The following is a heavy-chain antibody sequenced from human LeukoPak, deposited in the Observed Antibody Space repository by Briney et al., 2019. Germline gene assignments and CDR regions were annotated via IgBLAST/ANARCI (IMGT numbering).Heavy chain of an antibody. J-gene: IGHJ4*02. CDR3: ARASHDYGDYSHFDY. D-gene: IGHD4-17*01. Sequence: SETLSLTCTVSGDSISSGDYYWSWIRQPAGKGLEWIGRISSSGSTNYNPSLKSRVTISVDTSKNQFSLKLSSVTAADTAVYYCARASHDYGDYSHFDYWGQGTLVTVSS. V-gene: IGHV4-61*02. CDR2: ISSSGST. CDR1: GDSISSGDYY.